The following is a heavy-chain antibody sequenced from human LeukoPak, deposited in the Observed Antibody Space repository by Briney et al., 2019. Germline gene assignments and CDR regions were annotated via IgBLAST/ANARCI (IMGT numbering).Heavy chain of an antibody. CDR3: AREGSYLDAFDL. CDR1: GFTFSSYG. CDR2: ISYDGSNK. D-gene: IGHD1-26*01. J-gene: IGHJ3*01. V-gene: IGHV3-30*03. Sequence: PGGSLRLSCAASGFTFSSYGMHWVRQAPGKGLEWVAVISYDGSNKYYADSVKGRFTISRDNSKNTLYLQMNSLRAEDTAVYYCAREGSYLDAFDLWGQGTMVTVSS.